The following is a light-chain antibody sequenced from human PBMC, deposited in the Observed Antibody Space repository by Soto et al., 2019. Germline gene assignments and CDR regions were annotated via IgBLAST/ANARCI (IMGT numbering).Light chain of an antibody. CDR1: SSDVGACNY. V-gene: IGLV2-14*01. Sequence: QSALTPPASVSGSPGQSSTISSTGTSSDVGACNYVSWYQQHPGKAPKLMIYEVSNRPSGVSNRFSGSKSGNTASLTISGLHAEDEADYYCSSYTSRSTPYDFGPGTKLTVL. CDR3: SSYTSRSTPYD. CDR2: EVS. J-gene: IGLJ1*01.